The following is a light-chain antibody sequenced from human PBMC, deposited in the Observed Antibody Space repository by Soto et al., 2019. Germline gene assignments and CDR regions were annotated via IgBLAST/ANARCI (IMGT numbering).Light chain of an antibody. V-gene: IGKV1-5*01. CDR3: QQYNSYPLT. CDR2: DAS. Sequence: DIQMTQSPSTLSASVGDRVTITCRASQSISSWLAWYQQRPGKAPKVLIYDASSLKSGVPLRFSGSGSETEFTLTISSLQPDDFATYYCQQYNSYPLTFGGGTKVEIK. J-gene: IGKJ4*01. CDR1: QSISSW.